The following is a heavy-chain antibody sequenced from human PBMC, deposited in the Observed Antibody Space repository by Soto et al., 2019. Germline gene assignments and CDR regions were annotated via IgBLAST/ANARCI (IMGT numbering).Heavy chain of an antibody. D-gene: IGHD5-12*01. CDR3: ARCEAYSGYGDY. Sequence: GGSLRLSCAASGFTFSSYSMNWVRQAPGKGLEWVSSISSSSSYIYYADSVKGRFTISRDNAKNSLYLQMNSLRAEDTAVYYCARCEAYSGYGDYWGQGTLVTVSS. CDR2: ISSSSSYI. V-gene: IGHV3-21*01. CDR1: GFTFSSYS. J-gene: IGHJ4*02.